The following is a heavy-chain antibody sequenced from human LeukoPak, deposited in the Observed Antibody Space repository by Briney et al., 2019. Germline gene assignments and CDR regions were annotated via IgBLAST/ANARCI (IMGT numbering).Heavy chain of an antibody. D-gene: IGHD3-10*01. CDR3: ARQQVVRGVIIDYYYMDV. CDR1: GYTFTGYY. CDR2: INPNSGGT. J-gene: IGHJ6*03. Sequence: GASVKVSCKASGYTFTGYYMHWVRQAPGQGLEWMGWINPNSGGTNYAQKFQGRVTMTRDTSISTAYMELSRLRSDDTAVYYCARQQVVRGVIIDYYYMDVWGKGTTVTVSS. V-gene: IGHV1-2*02.